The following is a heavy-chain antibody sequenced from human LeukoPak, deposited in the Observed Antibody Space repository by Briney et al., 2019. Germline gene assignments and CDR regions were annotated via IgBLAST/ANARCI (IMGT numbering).Heavy chain of an antibody. Sequence: PGGSLRLSCAASGFTFSSYWMSRVRQAPGKGLEWVANIKQDGSEKYYVDSVKGRFTISRDNNKNSLYLQMNGLRTDDTGLYYCVKGRRRGYAYGTLESWGQGTLVTVSS. CDR2: IKQDGSEK. J-gene: IGHJ4*02. D-gene: IGHD5-18*01. CDR1: GFTFSSYW. V-gene: IGHV3-7*03. CDR3: VKGRRRGYAYGTLES.